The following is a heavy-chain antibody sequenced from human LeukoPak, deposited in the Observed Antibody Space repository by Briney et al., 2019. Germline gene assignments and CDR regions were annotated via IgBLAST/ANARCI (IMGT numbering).Heavy chain of an antibody. CDR2: ISSSSSYI. D-gene: IGHD4-17*01. CDR1: GFTFSGDS. Sequence: GGSLRLSCAASGFTFSGDSMNWVRQAPGEGLEWVSSISSSSSYIYYADSVKGRFTISRDNAKNSLYLQMNSLRAEDTAVYYCARAVEAVTTLFCFDYWGQGTLVTVSS. V-gene: IGHV3-21*01. J-gene: IGHJ4*02. CDR3: ARAVEAVTTLFCFDY.